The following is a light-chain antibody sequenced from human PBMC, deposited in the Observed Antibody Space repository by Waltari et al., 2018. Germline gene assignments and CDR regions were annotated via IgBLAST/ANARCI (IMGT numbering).Light chain of an antibody. CDR1: SGSLSTTSY. CDR2: KAN. CDR3: ALYMGSGIWV. V-gene: IGLV8-61*01. Sequence: QTVVTQEPSLSVSPGGTVTLTCALSSGSLSTTSYATWYQQTPGQAPRTLVYKANARSSGVPDRFSGSNLGNTAALTITGAQVDDESDYYCALYMGSGIWVFGGGTRLTVL. J-gene: IGLJ3*02.